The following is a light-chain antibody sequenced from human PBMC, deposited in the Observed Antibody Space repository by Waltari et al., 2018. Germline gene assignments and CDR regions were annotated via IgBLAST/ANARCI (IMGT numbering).Light chain of an antibody. CDR2: EAS. V-gene: IGKV1-13*02. CDR1: QAISLS. CDR3: QHFYSYPSG. J-gene: IGKJ5*01. Sequence: AIQLTQSPSSLSASVGDRVTMTCRASQAISLSLAWFQQKPGKVPKLLIFEASDLEDGVPSRFSGSGGGTRFTLTISSLQPEDFATYYCQHFYSYPSGFGQGTRLEIK.